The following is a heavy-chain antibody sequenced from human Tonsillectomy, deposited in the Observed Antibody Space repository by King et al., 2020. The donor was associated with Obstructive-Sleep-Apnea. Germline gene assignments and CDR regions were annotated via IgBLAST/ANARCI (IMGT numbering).Heavy chain of an antibody. CDR3: ARDFYNPYYFDY. V-gene: IGHV3-48*04. Sequence: VQLVESGGGLVQPGGSLRLSCAASGFTFSSYSMNWVRQAPGKGLEWVSYISSSSRTIYYADSVKGRFTISRDNAKNSLYLQMNSLRAEDTAVYYCARDFYNPYYFDYWGQGTLVTVSS. CDR2: ISSSSRTI. CDR1: GFTFSSYS. J-gene: IGHJ4*02. D-gene: IGHD1-14*01.